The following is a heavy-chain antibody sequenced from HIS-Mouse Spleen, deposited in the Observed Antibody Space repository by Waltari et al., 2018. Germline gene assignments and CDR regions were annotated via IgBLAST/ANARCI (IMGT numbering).Heavy chain of an antibody. CDR2: IYYSGST. CDR3: ARLGGDFNWYFDL. D-gene: IGHD2-21*01. J-gene: IGHJ2*01. V-gene: IGHV4-39*01. CDR1: GGSISSSSYY. Sequence: QLQLQESGPGLVKPSETLSLTCTVPGGSISSSSYYWGWIRQPPGKGLEWIGSIYYSGSTYYNPSLKSRVTISVDTSKNQFSLKLSSVTAADTAVYYCARLGGDFNWYFDLWGRGTLVTVSS.